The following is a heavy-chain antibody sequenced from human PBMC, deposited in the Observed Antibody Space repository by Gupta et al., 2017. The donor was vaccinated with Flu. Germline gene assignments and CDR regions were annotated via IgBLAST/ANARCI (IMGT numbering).Heavy chain of an antibody. CDR3: SRDRFLGGGYYGMDV. V-gene: IGHV4-59*11. J-gene: IGHJ6*02. D-gene: IGHD3-16*01. CDR2: IHYTGTT. Sequence: QVQLQESGPGLMKPSETLSLTCTVSGDSISGHHYWSWTRQPPGKGLEWIGYIHYTGTTNYNPSLKSRVTISLDTSKSQFSLKMTSVTAADTAVYYCSRDRFLGGGYYGMDVWGQGTTVIVSS. CDR1: GDSISGHHY.